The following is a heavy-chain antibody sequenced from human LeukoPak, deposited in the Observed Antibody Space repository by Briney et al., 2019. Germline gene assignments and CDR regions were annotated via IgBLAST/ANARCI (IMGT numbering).Heavy chain of an antibody. CDR3: ARGEPVGGSWSSWFDP. CDR2: INPNSGGT. D-gene: IGHD6-13*01. J-gene: IGHJ5*02. Sequence: ASVKVSCKASGYTLTRYYIHWVRQAPGHGLEWMGWINPNSGGTNYAQKLQGRVTMTSDTTTSTAQMEPRRLRSDDPTVYYCARGEPVGGSWSSWFDPWGQGTLVTVSS. CDR1: GYTLTRYY. V-gene: IGHV1-2*02.